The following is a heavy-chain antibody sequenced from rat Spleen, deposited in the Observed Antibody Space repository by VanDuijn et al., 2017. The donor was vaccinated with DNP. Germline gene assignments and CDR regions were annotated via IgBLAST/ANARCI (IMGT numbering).Heavy chain of an antibody. J-gene: IGHJ2*01. V-gene: IGHV5-17*01. Sequence: EVQLVESGGDLVQPGRSLILSCAASGFTFSDYAMAWVRQAPKKGLEWVATINYDGTRTYYRDSVKGRFTISRDNAENTLYLQMDSLRSEDTATYYCTRGGTYYFDYWGQGVMVTVSS. CDR3: TRGGTYYFDY. CDR2: INYDGTRT. CDR1: GFTFSDYA.